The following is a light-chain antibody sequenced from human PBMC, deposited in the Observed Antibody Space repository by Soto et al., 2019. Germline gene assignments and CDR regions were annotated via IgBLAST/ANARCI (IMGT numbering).Light chain of an antibody. CDR2: GAS. J-gene: IGKJ1*01. V-gene: IGKV3-15*01. CDR1: QSVSSN. Sequence: EIGMTQSPSTLSVSPGERATLSCRASQSVSSNLAWYQQKPGQAPRLLIYGASTRATGIPARFSGSGSGTEFTLTISSLQSEDFAVYYCQQYNNWQRTFGQGTKVDIK. CDR3: QQYNNWQRT.